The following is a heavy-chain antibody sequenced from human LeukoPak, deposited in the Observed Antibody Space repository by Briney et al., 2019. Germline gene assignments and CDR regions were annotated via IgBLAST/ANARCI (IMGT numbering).Heavy chain of an antibody. J-gene: IGHJ5*02. D-gene: IGHD2-2*01. CDR1: AFSFSSYW. CDR2: INSDGTRT. CDR3: AREPYGSTSS. V-gene: IGHV3-74*01. Sequence: GRSLTPSCPASAFSFSSYWMDCVRHAPGEGLVWVSRINSDGTRTSYADSVKGRFPSSRENAKNTLYLRMNSLRAEDTAVYYGAREPYGSTSSWGQGTLVTVSS.